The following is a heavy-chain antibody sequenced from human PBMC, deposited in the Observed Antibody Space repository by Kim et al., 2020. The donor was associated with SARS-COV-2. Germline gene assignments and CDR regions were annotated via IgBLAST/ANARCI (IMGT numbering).Heavy chain of an antibody. CDR1: GGSFSDYE. J-gene: IGHJ6*02. CDR3: ARGRAGVVPAPVLGLGPYYDYYAMDV. V-gene: IGHV4-34*01. Sequence: SETLSLTCAVYGGSFSDYEWSWIRQPPDKGLEWIGEINQSGSTNLSPSLKSRITISVDTSKSQFSLRLKSMTATDTAVYYCARGRAGVVPAPVLGLGPYYDYYAMDVWGRGTPVVVSS. CDR2: INQSGST. D-gene: IGHD3-3*01.